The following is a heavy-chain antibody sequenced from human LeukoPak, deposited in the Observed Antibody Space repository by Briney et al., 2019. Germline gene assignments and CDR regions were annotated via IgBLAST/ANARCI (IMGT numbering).Heavy chain of an antibody. Sequence: ASVKVSCKASGYTFTSYGISWVRQAPGQGLEWMGWISAYNGNTNYAQKLQGRVTMTTDTSTSTAYMELRSLRSDDTAVYYCARDPLVVVAATYYYYYGMDVWGQGTTVTASS. CDR2: ISAYNGNT. D-gene: IGHD2-15*01. V-gene: IGHV1-18*01. J-gene: IGHJ6*02. CDR1: GYTFTSYG. CDR3: ARDPLVVVAATYYYYYGMDV.